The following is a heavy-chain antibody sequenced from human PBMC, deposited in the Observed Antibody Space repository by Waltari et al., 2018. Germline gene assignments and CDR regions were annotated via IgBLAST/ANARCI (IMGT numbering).Heavy chain of an antibody. V-gene: IGHV3-64*01. CDR1: GFTFSSYA. J-gene: IGHJ5*02. CDR2: ISSNGGIT. Sequence: EVQLLESGGGLVQPGGSLRLSCAASGFTFSSYAMHWVRQAPGKGLEYVSAISSNGGITYYANSVKGRFTISRDNSKNTLYLQMGSLRAEDMAVYYCSRSYSSGWYNWFDPWGQGTLVTVSS. CDR3: SRSYSSGWYNWFDP. D-gene: IGHD6-19*01.